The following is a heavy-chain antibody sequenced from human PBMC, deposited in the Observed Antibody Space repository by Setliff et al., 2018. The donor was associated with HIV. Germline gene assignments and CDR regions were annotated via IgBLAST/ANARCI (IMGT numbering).Heavy chain of an antibody. J-gene: IGHJ4*02. Sequence: GGSLRLSCAASGFTFDDYTMHWVRQAPGKGLEWVSIISWDGGNTYYADSVKGRFTISRDNSKNSLYLQMNSLRTEDTALYYCARVGERWLQFYYFDNWGQGTLVTVSS. CDR1: GFTFDDYT. CDR3: ARVGERWLQFYYFDN. V-gene: IGHV3-43*01. D-gene: IGHD5-12*01. CDR2: ISWDGGNT.